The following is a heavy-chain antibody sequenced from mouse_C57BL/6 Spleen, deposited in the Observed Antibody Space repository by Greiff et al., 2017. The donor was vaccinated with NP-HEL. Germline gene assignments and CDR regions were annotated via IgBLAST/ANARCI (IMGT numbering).Heavy chain of an antibody. V-gene: IGHV3-6*01. Sequence: VQLKESGPGLVKPSQSLSLTCSVTGYSITSGYYWNWIRQFPGNKLEWMGYISYDGSNNYNPSLKNRISITRDTSKNQFFLKLNSVTTEDTATYYCAREGDGNYGYWGQGTTLTVSS. J-gene: IGHJ2*01. CDR1: GYSITSGYY. CDR2: ISYDGSN. D-gene: IGHD2-1*01. CDR3: AREGDGNYGY.